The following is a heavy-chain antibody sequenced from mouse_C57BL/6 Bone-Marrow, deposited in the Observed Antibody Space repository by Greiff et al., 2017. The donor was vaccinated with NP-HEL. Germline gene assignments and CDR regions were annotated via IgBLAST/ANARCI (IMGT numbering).Heavy chain of an antibody. Sequence: EVKLEESGGGLVQPKGSLKLSCAASGFSFNTYAMNWVRQAPGKGLEWVARIRSKSNNYATYYADSVKDRFTISRDDSESMLYLQMNNLKTEDTAMYYCVRHRILRYDAMDYWGQGTSVTVSS. CDR1: GFSFNTYA. V-gene: IGHV10-1*01. CDR2: IRSKSNNYAT. CDR3: VRHRILRYDAMDY. J-gene: IGHJ4*01. D-gene: IGHD1-1*01.